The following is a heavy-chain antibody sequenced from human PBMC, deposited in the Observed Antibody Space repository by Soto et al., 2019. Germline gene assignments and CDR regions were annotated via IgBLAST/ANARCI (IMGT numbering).Heavy chain of an antibody. CDR2: ISGGSAYI. CDR3: VRVWRLVGRYGMDV. Sequence: EVQLVESGGGLVKPGGSLRLSCVGPGFIFSSYYMNWVRQAPGKGLEWVSSISGGSAYIYYADSVKGRFTISRDNAKNSLYLEMNSLRVEDPAVYYCVRVWRLVGRYGMDVWGQGTTVTVSS. J-gene: IGHJ6*02. D-gene: IGHD6-25*01. CDR1: GFIFSSYY. V-gene: IGHV3-21*02.